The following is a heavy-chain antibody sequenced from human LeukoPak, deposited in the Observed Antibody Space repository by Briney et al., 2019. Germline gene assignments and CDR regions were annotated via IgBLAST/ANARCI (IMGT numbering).Heavy chain of an antibody. D-gene: IGHD3-10*01. V-gene: IGHV3-9*01. CDR2: ISWNSGSI. J-gene: IGHJ3*02. CDR1: GFTFGDYA. CDR3: AKPIRLLWFGELSDSAFDI. Sequence: GGSLRLSCTASGFTFGDYAMSWFRQAPGKGLEWVSGISWNSGSIGYADSVKGRFTISRDNAKNSLYLQMNSLRAEDTALYYCAKPIRLLWFGELSDSAFDIWGQGTMVTVSS.